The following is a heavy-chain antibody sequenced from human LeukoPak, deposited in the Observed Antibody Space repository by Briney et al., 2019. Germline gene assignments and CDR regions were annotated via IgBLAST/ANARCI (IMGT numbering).Heavy chain of an antibody. CDR2: IYPGDSGT. Sequence: GESLKISCKGSGYSFTTYWIAWVRQMPGKGVEWMGIIYPGDSGTRYSPSFQGQVTISADKSISTAYLQWSSLKASDSAMYYCARRLDYWYFDLWGRGTLVTVSS. CDR3: ARRLDYWYFDL. V-gene: IGHV5-51*01. J-gene: IGHJ2*01. D-gene: IGHD1-1*01. CDR1: GYSFTTYW.